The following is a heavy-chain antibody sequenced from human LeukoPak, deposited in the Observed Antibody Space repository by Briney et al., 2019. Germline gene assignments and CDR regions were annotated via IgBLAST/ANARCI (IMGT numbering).Heavy chain of an antibody. J-gene: IGHJ5*02. CDR2: IKEDGSEK. CDR1: GFTLSSYS. D-gene: IGHD2-2*02. Sequence: GGSLRLSCAASGFTLSSYSMNWVRQAPGKGLEWVANIKEDGSEKYYVDSVKGRFTISRDNAKNSLYLQMNSLRAEDTAVYYCARDDVYPNPWGQGTLVTVSS. CDR3: ARDDVYPNP. V-gene: IGHV3-7*04.